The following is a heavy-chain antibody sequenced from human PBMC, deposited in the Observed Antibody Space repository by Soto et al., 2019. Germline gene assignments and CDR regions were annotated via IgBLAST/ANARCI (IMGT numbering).Heavy chain of an antibody. Sequence: QVHLVQSGAEVKKPGASVKVSCKGSGYGFTTYGITWVRQAPGQGLEWMAWISAHNGNTNYAQKLQGRGTRTRDTSTSTAYMELRSLRSGDTAGEYWARGRDGDYWGQGALVTVSS. D-gene: IGHD6-6*01. CDR1: GYGFTTYG. CDR2: ISAHNGNT. V-gene: IGHV1-18*01. CDR3: ARGRDGDY. J-gene: IGHJ4*02.